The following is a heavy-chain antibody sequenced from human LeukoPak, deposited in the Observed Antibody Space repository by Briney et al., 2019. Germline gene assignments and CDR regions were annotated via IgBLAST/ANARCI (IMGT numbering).Heavy chain of an antibody. Sequence: SETLSLTCAVSGGSISSSNWWSWVRQPPGKGLEWIGEIYHSGSTNYNPSLKSRVTISVDTSKNQFSLKLSSVTAADTAVYYCARVGGGCSSTSCYLYYYYYYMDVWGKGTTVTVSS. CDR1: GGSISSSNW. CDR3: ARVGGGCSSTSCYLYYYYYYMDV. CDR2: IYHSGST. D-gene: IGHD2-2*01. V-gene: IGHV4-4*02. J-gene: IGHJ6*03.